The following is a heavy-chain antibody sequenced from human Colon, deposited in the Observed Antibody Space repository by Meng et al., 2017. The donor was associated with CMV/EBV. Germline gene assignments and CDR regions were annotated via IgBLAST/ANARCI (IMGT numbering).Heavy chain of an antibody. CDR1: GFIFSEYW. Sequence: GESLKISCAASGFIFSEYWMSWVRQAPGHGLEWVANIRQDGGDIYYVDSVKGRFTISRDNAQNLLYLQINSLRVEDTAVYHCVRGDGSRHASRLLDYWGQGTLVTVSS. D-gene: IGHD2-15*01. V-gene: IGHV3-7*01. J-gene: IGHJ4*02. CDR2: IRQDGGDI. CDR3: VRGDGSRHASRLLDY.